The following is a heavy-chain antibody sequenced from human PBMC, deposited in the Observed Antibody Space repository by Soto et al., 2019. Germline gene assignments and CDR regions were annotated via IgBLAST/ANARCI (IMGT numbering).Heavy chain of an antibody. CDR2: IYYSGST. D-gene: IGHD4-17*01. J-gene: IGHJ4*02. V-gene: IGHV4-59*08. CDR3: AGRTDYGDYLFDY. Sequence: PSETLSLTCTVSGGSISSDYWSWIRQPPGKGLEWIGYIYYSGSTNYNPSLKSRVTISVDTSKNQFSLKLSSVTAADTAVYYCAGRTDYGDYLFDYWGQGTLVTVSS. CDR1: GGSISSDY.